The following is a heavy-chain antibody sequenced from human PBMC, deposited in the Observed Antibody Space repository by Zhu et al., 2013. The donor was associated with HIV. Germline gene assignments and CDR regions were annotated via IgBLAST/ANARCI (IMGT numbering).Heavy chain of an antibody. CDR3: ASYHYYDSSGHGTGNYYGMDV. Sequence: QVQLVQSGAEVKKPGSSVKVSCKASGGTFSSYTISWVRQAPGQGLEWMGRIIPILGIANYAQKFQGRVTITADKSTSTAYMELSSLRSEDTAVYYCASYHYYDSSGHGTGNYYGMDVWGQGTTVTVSS. J-gene: IGHJ6*02. D-gene: IGHD3-22*01. CDR1: GGTFSSYT. V-gene: IGHV1-69*02. CDR2: IIPILGIA.